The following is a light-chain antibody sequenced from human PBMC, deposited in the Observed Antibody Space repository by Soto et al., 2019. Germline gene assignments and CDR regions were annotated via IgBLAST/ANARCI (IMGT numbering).Light chain of an antibody. CDR3: QQRYNWPPLT. V-gene: IGKV3-11*01. J-gene: IGKJ4*01. CDR2: DAS. CDR1: QSVGSF. Sequence: EIVLTQSPATLSLSPGERATLSCRASQSVGSFLAWYQQKPGQAPRLLIYDASSRATGIPARFSGSGSGTDFTLSISSLETEDFAVYYCQQRYNWPPLTFGGGTKVEIK.